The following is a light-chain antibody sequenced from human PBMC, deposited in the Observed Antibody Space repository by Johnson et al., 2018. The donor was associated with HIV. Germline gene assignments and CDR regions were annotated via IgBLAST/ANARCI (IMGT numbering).Light chain of an antibody. CDR3: GTWDSSLSAGEYV. CDR1: SSNIGNNY. V-gene: IGLV1-51*01. J-gene: IGLJ1*01. CDR2: ENN. Sequence: QSVLTQPPSVSAAPGQKVTISCSGSSSNIGNNYVSWYQQLPRTAPKLLIYENNKRPSGIPDRFSGSKSGTSATLDITGLQTGDEADYYCGTWDSSLSAGEYVFGTGTKVTVL.